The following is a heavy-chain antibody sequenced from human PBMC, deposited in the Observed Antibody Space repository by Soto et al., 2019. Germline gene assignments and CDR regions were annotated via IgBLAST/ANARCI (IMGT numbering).Heavy chain of an antibody. Sequence: LGESLKISCKGSGYSFTSYWIGWVRQMPGKGLEWMGIIYPGDSDTRYSPSFQGQVTISADKSISTAYLQWSSLKASDTAMYYCASSYYYGSGRYYYYYGMDVWGQGTTVTVSS. CDR1: GYSFTSYW. D-gene: IGHD3-10*01. CDR2: IYPGDSDT. V-gene: IGHV5-51*01. J-gene: IGHJ6*02. CDR3: ASSYYYGSGRYYYYYGMDV.